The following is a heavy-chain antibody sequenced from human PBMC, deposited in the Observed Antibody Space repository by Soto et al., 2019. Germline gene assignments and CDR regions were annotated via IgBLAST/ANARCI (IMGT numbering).Heavy chain of an antibody. CDR3: AREGALGNFEY. D-gene: IGHD3-16*01. CDR1: GGSFSRGGYY. V-gene: IGHV4-31*03. Sequence: QVQLQESGPGLVKPSQTLSLTCTVSGGSFSRGGYYWSWIRQHPGKGLEWIGYIYYSGNTSYNPSLKSRVIISVYTSKNQCSMKLRSVTAADTAVYYCAREGALGNFEYWGQGTLVTVSS. CDR2: IYYSGNT. J-gene: IGHJ4*02.